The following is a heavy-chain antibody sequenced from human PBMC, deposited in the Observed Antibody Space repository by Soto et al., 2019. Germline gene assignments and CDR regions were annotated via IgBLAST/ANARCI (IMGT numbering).Heavy chain of an antibody. V-gene: IGHV3-23*01. Sequence: GSLRLSCVPSVLSLTTYELSGVGQGPGKGVEWVSAIGVSGDVTYYADPVSGRFTISRDNSNNTLFLQMNSLKAEDTAVYYCAKVSGGNYWGQGTLVTVSS. CDR2: IGVSGDVT. J-gene: IGHJ4*02. CDR1: VLSLTTYE. CDR3: AKVSGGNY. D-gene: IGHD3-16*01.